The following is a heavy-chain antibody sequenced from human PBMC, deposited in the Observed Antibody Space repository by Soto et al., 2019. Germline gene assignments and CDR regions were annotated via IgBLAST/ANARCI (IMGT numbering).Heavy chain of an antibody. D-gene: IGHD6-13*01. CDR3: ASSAGLDHLLNYYGLNV. Sequence: QVHLVQSSAEVKKPGSSVKVSCKASGGTFTSTAFSWVRQAPGQGLEWMGGIIPVLGTPNYAQKFQARLTVTVDASTTTVHMELSSLRPDDTAVYYCASSAGLDHLLNYYGLNVWGQGTTVTVSS. V-gene: IGHV1-69*01. CDR1: GGTFTSTA. CDR2: IIPVLGTP. J-gene: IGHJ6*02.